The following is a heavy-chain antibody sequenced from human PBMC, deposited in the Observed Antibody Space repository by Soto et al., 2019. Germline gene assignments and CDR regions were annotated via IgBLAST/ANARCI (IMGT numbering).Heavy chain of an antibody. D-gene: IGHD3-3*01. Sequence: GGSLRLSCTASGFTFGDYAMSWFRQAPGKGLEWVGFIRSKAYGGTTEYAASVKGRFTISRDDSKSIAYLQMNSLKTEDTAVYYCTRDRASTIFGVVIDAFDIWGQGTMVTVSS. CDR1: GFTFGDYA. V-gene: IGHV3-49*03. CDR2: IRSKAYGGTT. CDR3: TRDRASTIFGVVIDAFDI. J-gene: IGHJ3*02.